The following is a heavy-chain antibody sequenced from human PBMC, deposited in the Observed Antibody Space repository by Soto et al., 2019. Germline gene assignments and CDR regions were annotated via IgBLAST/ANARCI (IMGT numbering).Heavy chain of an antibody. CDR2: INPSGGST. CDR3: ARFVYDYGSGSYYNYYYYYMDV. J-gene: IGHJ6*03. Sequence: IINPSGGSTSYAQKFQGRVTISVDTSKNQFSLKLSSVTAADTAVYYCARFVYDYGSGSYYNYYYYYMDVWGKGTTVTVSS. V-gene: IGHV1-46*01. D-gene: IGHD3-10*01.